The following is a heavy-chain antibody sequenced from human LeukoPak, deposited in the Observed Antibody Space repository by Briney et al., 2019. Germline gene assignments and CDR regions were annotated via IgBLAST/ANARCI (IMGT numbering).Heavy chain of an antibody. V-gene: IGHV3-21*01. J-gene: IGHJ3*02. CDR3: VRSLRNAFDI. Sequence: GGSLRLSCAASGFTFSSYNMNWVRQAPGKGLEWVSSITSGSSYIYYADSVKGRFAISSDNAKNSLYLQMNSLRAEDTAVYFCVRSLRNAFDIWGQGTMVTVSS. CDR1: GFTFSSYN. CDR2: ITSGSSYI. D-gene: IGHD3-3*01.